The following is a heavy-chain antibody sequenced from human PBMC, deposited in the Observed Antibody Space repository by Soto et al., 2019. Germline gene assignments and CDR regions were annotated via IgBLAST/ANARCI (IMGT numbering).Heavy chain of an antibody. V-gene: IGHV1-69*08. Sequence: QVQLVQSGAEVKKPGSSVKVSCKASGGTFSSYTISWVRQAPGQRLEWMGRIIPILGIANYAQKFQGRVTITADKSTSTAYMELSSLRSEDTAVYYCARDEAHDILTGYDYCYWGQGTLVTVSS. J-gene: IGHJ4*02. CDR1: GGTFSSYT. CDR2: IIPILGIA. CDR3: ARDEAHDILTGYDYCY. D-gene: IGHD3-9*01.